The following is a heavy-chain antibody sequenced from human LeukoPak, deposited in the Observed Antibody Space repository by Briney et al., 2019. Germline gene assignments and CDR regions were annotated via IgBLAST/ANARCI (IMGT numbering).Heavy chain of an antibody. CDR2: ISSSSSTI. Sequence: PGGSLRLSCTASGFTFSGYSMNWVRQAPGKGLEWVSYISSSSSTIYYADSVKGRFTISRDNSKNTLYLQMNSLRAEDTAVYYCAKDRGDWNFDYWGQGTLVTVSS. V-gene: IGHV3-48*01. CDR3: AKDRGDWNFDY. CDR1: GFTFSGYS. J-gene: IGHJ4*02. D-gene: IGHD3-10*01.